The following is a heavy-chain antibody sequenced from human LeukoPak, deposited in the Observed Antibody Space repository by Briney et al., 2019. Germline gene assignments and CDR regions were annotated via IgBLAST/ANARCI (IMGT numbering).Heavy chain of an antibody. J-gene: IGHJ4*02. CDR1: GFTFSSYW. D-gene: IGHD5-12*01. CDR3: ARDDVASGYDLFDY. V-gene: IGHV3-7*01. CDR2: IKQGGSEK. Sequence: PGGSLRLSCAASGFTFSSYWMSWVRQAPGKGLEWVANIKQGGSEKYYVDSVKGRFTISRDNAKNSLYLQMNSLRAEDTAVYYCARDDVASGYDLFDYWGQGTLVTVSS.